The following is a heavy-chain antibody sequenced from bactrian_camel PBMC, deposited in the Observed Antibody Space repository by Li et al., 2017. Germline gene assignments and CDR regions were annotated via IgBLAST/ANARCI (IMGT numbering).Heavy chain of an antibody. D-gene: IGHD5*01. V-gene: IGHV3S55*01. CDR2: INSDGTT. J-gene: IGHJ4*01. CDR1: GHWYNWAC. Sequence: HVQLVESGGGSVQAGGSLRLSCVASGHWYNWACMAWYRQGPGRARQLISSINSDGTTHYVDSVKGRFTISRDNTKSPLYLLMDSLNPEDTAMYYCAAVPRGFGTWGTEEDNYWGQGTQVTVS. CDR3: AAVPRGFGTWGTEEDNY.